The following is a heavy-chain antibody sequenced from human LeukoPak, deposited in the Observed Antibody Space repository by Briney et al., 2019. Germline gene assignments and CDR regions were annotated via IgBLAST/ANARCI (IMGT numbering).Heavy chain of an antibody. V-gene: IGHV4-59*12. CDR2: MYYSGSS. CDR1: GGSISSYY. CDR3: ARSQFGDGWFDP. J-gene: IGHJ5*02. Sequence: SETLSLTCTVSGGSISSYYWSWIRQPPGKGLEWIAHMYYSGSSNYNPSLKSRVTISVDTSKNQFSLKLSSVTAADTAVYYCARSQFGDGWFDPWGQGTLVTVSS. D-gene: IGHD3-10*01.